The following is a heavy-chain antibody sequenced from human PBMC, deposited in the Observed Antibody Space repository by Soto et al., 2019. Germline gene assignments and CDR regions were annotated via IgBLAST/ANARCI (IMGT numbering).Heavy chain of an antibody. V-gene: IGHV4-31*03. Sequence: SETLSLTCTVSGGSISSGGYYWSWIRQHPGKGLEWIGYIYYSGSTYYNPSLKSRVTISVDTSKNQFSLKLSSVTAADTAVYYCARDGFLEWLGLFDPWGQGTLVTVSS. CDR3: ARDGFLEWLGLFDP. CDR1: GGSISSGGYY. J-gene: IGHJ5*02. D-gene: IGHD3-3*01. CDR2: IYYSGST.